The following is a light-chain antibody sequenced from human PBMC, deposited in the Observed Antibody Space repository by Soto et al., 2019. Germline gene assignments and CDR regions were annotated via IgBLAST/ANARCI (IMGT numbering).Light chain of an antibody. CDR1: QSVSSN. CDR2: GAS. J-gene: IGKJ5*01. V-gene: IGKV3-15*01. Sequence: EIVMTQSPATLSVSPGERATLSCRVSQSVSSNLAWYQQKPGQAPRLLIYGASTRATGIPARFSGSGSGTEFTLTISSLQSEDFAVYYCQQYNNWTPITFGQGTRLEIK. CDR3: QQYNNWTPIT.